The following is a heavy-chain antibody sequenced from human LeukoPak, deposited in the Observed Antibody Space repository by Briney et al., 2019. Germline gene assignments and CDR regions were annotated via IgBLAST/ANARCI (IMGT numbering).Heavy chain of an antibody. CDR2: ISAYNGNT. CDR3: ARDSIVVVPAAENWFDP. CDR1: GYTFTSYG. V-gene: IGHV1-18*01. D-gene: IGHD2-2*01. Sequence: GASVKVSCKASGYTFTSYGVSWVRQAPGQGLEWMGWISAYNGNTNYAQKLQGRVTMTTDTSTSTAYMELRSLRSDDTAVYYCARDSIVVVPAAENWFDPWGQGTLVTVSS. J-gene: IGHJ5*02.